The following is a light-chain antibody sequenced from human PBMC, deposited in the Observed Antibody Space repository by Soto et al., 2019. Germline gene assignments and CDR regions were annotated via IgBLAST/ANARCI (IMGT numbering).Light chain of an antibody. V-gene: IGKV3-20*01. CDR3: QQYGSSPIT. J-gene: IGKJ5*01. CDR1: QTVSSNY. Sequence: EIVLTHSPGTLSLSAGERATLSCRASQTVSSNYLGWYQQKPGQAPRLLIYGASGRATGIPDRFSGSGSGTDFTLSISRLEPEDFAVYYCQQYGSSPITFGQGNDWRL. CDR2: GAS.